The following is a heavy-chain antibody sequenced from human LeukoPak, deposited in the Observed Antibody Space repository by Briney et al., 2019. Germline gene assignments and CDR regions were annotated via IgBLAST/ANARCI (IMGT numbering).Heavy chain of an antibody. D-gene: IGHD1-14*01. CDR2: ISGSGGST. J-gene: IGHJ4*02. Sequence: PGASLRLSCAASGFTFSSYVMNWVRQAPGKGLEWVSAISGSGGSTYYADSVKGRFTISRDNSKNALYLQMNSLRAEDTAVYYCAKDTTLAREPDYWGQGTLVTVSS. V-gene: IGHV3-23*01. CDR1: GFTFSSYV. CDR3: AKDTTLAREPDY.